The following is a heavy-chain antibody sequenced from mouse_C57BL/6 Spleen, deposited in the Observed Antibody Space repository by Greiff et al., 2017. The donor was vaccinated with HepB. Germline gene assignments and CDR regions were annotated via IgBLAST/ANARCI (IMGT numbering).Heavy chain of an antibody. CDR2: ISSGGDYI. CDR1: GFTFSSYA. V-gene: IGHV5-9-1*02. CDR3: TTVVESYWYFDV. D-gene: IGHD1-1*01. J-gene: IGHJ1*03. Sequence: EVQLVESGEGLVKPGGSLKLSCAASGFTFSSYAMSWVRQTPEKRLEWVAYISSGGDYIYYADTVKGRFTISRDNARITLYLQMSSLKSEDTAMYYCTTVVESYWYFDVWGTGTTVTVSS.